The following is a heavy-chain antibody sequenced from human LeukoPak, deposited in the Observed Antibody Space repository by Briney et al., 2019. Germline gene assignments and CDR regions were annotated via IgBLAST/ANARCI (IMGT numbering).Heavy chain of an antibody. Sequence: PGGSLRLSCVASGFTFSNYAMHWVRQAPGKGLEWVAGISSDVNNKHYTDSVKGRFTISRDNSRNTLYLQMNSLRAEDMAVYYCARGNSVSFHYYAMDVWGQGTTVTVSS. D-gene: IGHD5/OR15-5a*01. CDR3: ARGNSVSFHYYAMDV. J-gene: IGHJ6*02. CDR1: GFTFSNYA. V-gene: IGHV3-30-3*01. CDR2: ISSDVNNK.